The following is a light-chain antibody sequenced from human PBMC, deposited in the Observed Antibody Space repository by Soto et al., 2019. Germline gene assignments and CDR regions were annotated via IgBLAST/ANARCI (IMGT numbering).Light chain of an antibody. CDR1: QDISSW. CDR3: EQACSFPPG. CDR2: AAS. Sequence: DIQMTQSPSSVSAFVGDRVTITCRASQDISSWLAWYQQKPGKAPKLLIYAASTLQSGVPSRFSGSGSGTDFTLTISSLQPEDFPHDDCEQACSFPPGFGPGTKVDIK. J-gene: IGKJ3*01. V-gene: IGKV1-12*01.